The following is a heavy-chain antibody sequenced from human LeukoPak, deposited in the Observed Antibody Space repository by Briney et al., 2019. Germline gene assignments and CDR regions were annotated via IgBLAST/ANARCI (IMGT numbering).Heavy chain of an antibody. CDR3: ARVDRIVGATTDYYYYMDV. J-gene: IGHJ6*03. Sequence: GASVKVSCKASGGTFSSYAISWVRQAPGQGLEWMGGIIPIFGTANYAQKFQGRVTITADKSTSTAYMGLSSLRSEDTAVYYCARVDRIVGATTDYYYYMDVWGKGTTVTVSS. D-gene: IGHD1-26*01. CDR2: IIPIFGTA. CDR1: GGTFSSYA. V-gene: IGHV1-69*06.